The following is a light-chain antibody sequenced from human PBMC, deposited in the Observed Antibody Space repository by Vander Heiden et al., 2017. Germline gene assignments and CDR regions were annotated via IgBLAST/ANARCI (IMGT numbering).Light chain of an antibody. V-gene: IGLV1-51*01. J-gene: IGLJ3*02. CDR3: STWDPSLSSVV. Sequence: QSVLTQPPSVSASPGQKVTISCSGSSSNIGNNYVSWYQQFQGTTPKHLIYDNNKRPSGIPDRFSGSKSGTSATLGITGLQTGDEADYYCSTWDPSLSSVVFGGGTKVTVL. CDR2: DNN. CDR1: SSNIGNNY.